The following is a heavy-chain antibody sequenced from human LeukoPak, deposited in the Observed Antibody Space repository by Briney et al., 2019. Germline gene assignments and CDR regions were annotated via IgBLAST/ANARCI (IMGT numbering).Heavy chain of an antibody. CDR2: IWYDGSKR. CDR1: GYTFSSHG. D-gene: IGHD2-21*01. J-gene: IGHJ4*02. V-gene: IGHV3-33*01. Sequence: GGSLRLSCVASGYTFSSHGLHWVRQAPGRGLEWVAAIWYDGSKRYYGESVKGRFTISRDDSKNTLYLQMDSLRAEDTAVYFCARDIGHVILDYWGQGTLVTASS. CDR3: ARDIGHVILDY.